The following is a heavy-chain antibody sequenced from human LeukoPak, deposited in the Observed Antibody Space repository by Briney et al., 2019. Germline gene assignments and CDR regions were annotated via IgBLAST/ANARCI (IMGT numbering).Heavy chain of an antibody. Sequence: GGSLRLSCATSGFSFYNAWMNWVRQAPGKGLEWVGRIRSNSDGGTIDYAAPVKGRFTLSRDDSKDTLYLQMNSLQTEDTAVYYCATDFYDSTWGQGTLVSVSS. V-gene: IGHV3-15*07. CDR3: ATDFYDST. D-gene: IGHD3-22*01. J-gene: IGHJ5*02. CDR1: GFSFYNAW. CDR2: IRSNSDGGTI.